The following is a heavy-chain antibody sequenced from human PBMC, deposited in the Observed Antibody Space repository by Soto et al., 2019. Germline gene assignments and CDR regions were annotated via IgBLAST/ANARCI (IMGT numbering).Heavy chain of an antibody. CDR3: AREFSNSPEAFDS. CDR2: IYYSGST. CDR1: GGSISSGGYY. Sequence: SETLSLTCTVSGGSISSGGYYWSWIRQHPGKGLEWIGYIYYSGSTYYNPSLKSRVTISIDTSRNQFSLKLSSVTAADTAVYYCAREFSNSPEAFDSWGQGSLVTV. V-gene: IGHV4-31*03. D-gene: IGHD6-6*01. J-gene: IGHJ4*02.